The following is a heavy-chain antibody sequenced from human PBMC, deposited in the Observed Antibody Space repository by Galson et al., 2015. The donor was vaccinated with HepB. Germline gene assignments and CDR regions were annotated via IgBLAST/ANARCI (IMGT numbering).Heavy chain of an antibody. D-gene: IGHD3-16*01. J-gene: IGHJ5*02. V-gene: IGHV1-69*06. CDR2: IIPIFGTV. Sequence: SVKVSCKASGGTFSSYAISWVRQAPGQGLEWMGGIIPIFGTVNYAQKFQGRVTITADKSTSTAYMELSSLRSEDTAVYYCASALHPWGRLSLGWFDPWGQGTLVTVSS. CDR1: GGTFSSYA. CDR3: ASALHPWGRLSLGWFDP.